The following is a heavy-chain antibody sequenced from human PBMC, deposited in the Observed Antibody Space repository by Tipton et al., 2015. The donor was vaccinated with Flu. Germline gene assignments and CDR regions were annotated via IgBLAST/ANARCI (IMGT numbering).Heavy chain of an antibody. CDR1: GASISSESYY. D-gene: IGHD3-10*01. Sequence: TLSLTCTVSGASISSESYYWGWIRQPPGKGLEWIGNIYHSGSTNYNPSLKSRATISLDKSKNQFSLNLSSVTAADTAVYYCARVGAVTMVRGLAFDAFDIWGLGTMVAVSS. V-gene: IGHV4-39*07. J-gene: IGHJ3*02. CDR2: IYHSGST. CDR3: ARVGAVTMVRGLAFDAFDI.